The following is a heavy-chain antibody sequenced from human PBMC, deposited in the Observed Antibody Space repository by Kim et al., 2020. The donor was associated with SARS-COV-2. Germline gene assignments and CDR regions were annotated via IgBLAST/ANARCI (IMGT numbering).Heavy chain of an antibody. CDR1: GGSISSGSYY. CDR2: IYTSGST. D-gene: IGHD3-3*01. CDR3: ARGDDYYDYWFDP. V-gene: IGHV4-61*02. J-gene: IGHJ5*02. Sequence: SETLSLTCTVSGGSISSGSYYWSWIRQPAGKGLEWIGRIYTSGSTNYNPSLKSRVTISVDTSKNQFSLKLSSVTAADTAVYYCARGDDYYDYWFDPWGQGTLVTVSS.